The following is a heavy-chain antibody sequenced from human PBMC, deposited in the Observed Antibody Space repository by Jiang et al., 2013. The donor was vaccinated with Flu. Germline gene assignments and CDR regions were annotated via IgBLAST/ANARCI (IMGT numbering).Heavy chain of an antibody. J-gene: IGHJ4*02. Sequence: YWIGWVRHMPGKGLEWMGIINPGDSDIRYSPSFQGQVTISVDKSIRTTYLQWNSLKASDTAIYYCARHWAGGRDGYNYIYVPDYWGQGTLVTVSA. CDR1: YW. D-gene: IGHD5-24*01. V-gene: IGHV5-51*01. CDR3: ARHWAGGRDGYNYIYVPDY. CDR2: INPGDSDI.